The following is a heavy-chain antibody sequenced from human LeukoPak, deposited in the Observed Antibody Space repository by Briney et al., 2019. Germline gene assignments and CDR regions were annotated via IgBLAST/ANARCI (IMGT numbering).Heavy chain of an antibody. D-gene: IGHD3-3*01. V-gene: IGHV1-18*01. Sequence: ASVKVSCKASGYTFTSYGISWVRQAPGQGLEWMGWISAYNGNTNYAQKLQGRVTMTRDTSTSTVYMELSSLRSDDTAVYYCARDANVDFWSTYYYYYMDVWGKGTTVTDSS. CDR2: ISAYNGNT. CDR3: ARDANVDFWSTYYYYYMDV. J-gene: IGHJ6*03. CDR1: GYTFTSYG.